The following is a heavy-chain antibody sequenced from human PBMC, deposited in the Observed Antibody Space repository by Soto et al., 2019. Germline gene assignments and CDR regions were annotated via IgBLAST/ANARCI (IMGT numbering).Heavy chain of an antibody. D-gene: IGHD2-2*01. Sequence: GESLKISCKGSGYSFTSYWISWVRQMPGKGLEWMGRIDPSDSYTNYSPSFQGHVTISADKSISTAYLQWSSLKASDTATYYCARQGYCSSTSCPRDYYYGMDVWGQGTTVTVSS. V-gene: IGHV5-10-1*01. CDR2: IDPSDSYT. CDR3: ARQGYCSSTSCPRDYYYGMDV. J-gene: IGHJ6*02. CDR1: GYSFTSYW.